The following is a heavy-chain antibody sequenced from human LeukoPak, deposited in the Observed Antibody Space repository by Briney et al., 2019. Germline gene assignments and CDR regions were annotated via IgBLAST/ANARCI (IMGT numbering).Heavy chain of an antibody. Sequence: GGSLRLSCAASGFTVSSNYMSWVRQAPGKGLEWVSVIYSGGSTYYADPVKGRFTISRDNSKNTLYLQMNSLRAEDTAVYYCARESEAVASDAFDIWGQGTMVTVSS. CDR3: ARESEAVASDAFDI. D-gene: IGHD6-19*01. J-gene: IGHJ3*02. V-gene: IGHV3-66*01. CDR1: GFTVSSNY. CDR2: IYSGGST.